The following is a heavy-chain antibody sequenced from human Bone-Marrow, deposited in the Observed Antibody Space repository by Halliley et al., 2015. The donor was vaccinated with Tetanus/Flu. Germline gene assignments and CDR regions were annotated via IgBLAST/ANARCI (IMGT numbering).Heavy chain of an antibody. Sequence: TLSLTCTVSGGSISSGGFFWSWIRQLPGKGLEWIGYIYYTGSTYYNSSLKSRLTMSIDTSKNQFSLKLSSVTAADTAIYYCARDLPRGYDNWFGPRGQGIPVSVSS. CDR1: GGSISSGGFF. D-gene: IGHD6-25*01. CDR2: IYYTGST. J-gene: IGHJ5*02. V-gene: IGHV4-31*03. CDR3: ARDLPRGYDNWFGP.